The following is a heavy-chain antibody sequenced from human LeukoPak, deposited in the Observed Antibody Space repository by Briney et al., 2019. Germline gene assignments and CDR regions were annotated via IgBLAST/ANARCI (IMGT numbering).Heavy chain of an antibody. CDR3: ATRVGATPYFDY. Sequence: GGSLRLSCAASGFTFSSYAMSWVRQAPGKGLEWVSAISGSGGSTYYADSVKGRFTISRDNSKNTLYLQMNSLRAEDTAVYYCATRVGATPYFDYWGQGTLVTVSS. CDR1: GFTFSSYA. D-gene: IGHD1-26*01. J-gene: IGHJ4*02. CDR2: ISGSGGST. V-gene: IGHV3-23*01.